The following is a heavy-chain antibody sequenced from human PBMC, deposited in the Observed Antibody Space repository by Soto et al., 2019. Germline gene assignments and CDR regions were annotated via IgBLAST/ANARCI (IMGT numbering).Heavy chain of an antibody. J-gene: IGHJ4*02. CDR2: IYSSGNT. CDR3: ARSDGRY. V-gene: IGHV4-59*01. Sequence: SETLFLTCTVSGGSISTYFWSWIRQPPGKGLEWIGYIYSSGNTNSNPSLKSRVTISVDTSKNQFSLKLSSVTAADTAVYYCARSDGRYWGQGTLVTVSS. CDR1: GGSISTYF.